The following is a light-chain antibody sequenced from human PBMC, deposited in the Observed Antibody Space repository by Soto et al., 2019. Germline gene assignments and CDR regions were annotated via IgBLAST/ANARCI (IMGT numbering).Light chain of an antibody. CDR2: GAS. Sequence: EIVLTQSPCTLALSPGERATLSCRASQSVSSSYLAWYQQKPGQAPRLLIYGASSRATGIPDRFSGSGSGTDFTLTISRLEPEDFAVYYCQQYGSAPWTFGQGTKVEI. CDR1: QSVSSSY. V-gene: IGKV3-20*01. J-gene: IGKJ1*01. CDR3: QQYGSAPWT.